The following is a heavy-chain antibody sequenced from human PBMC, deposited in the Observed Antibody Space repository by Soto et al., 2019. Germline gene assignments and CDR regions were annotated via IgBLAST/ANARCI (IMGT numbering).Heavy chain of an antibody. D-gene: IGHD2-2*01. CDR2: IKQDGSEK. J-gene: IGHJ3*02. CDR1: GFTFSSYL. Sequence: GGSLRLSCAASGFTFSSYLMSWVLQAPWKGLEWVANIKQDGSEKYYVDSVKGRFTSSRDNAKNSLYLQMNSLRAEDAAVYYCAREYCSSTSCSYAFDIWGQGTMVTVSS. V-gene: IGHV3-7*01. CDR3: AREYCSSTSCSYAFDI.